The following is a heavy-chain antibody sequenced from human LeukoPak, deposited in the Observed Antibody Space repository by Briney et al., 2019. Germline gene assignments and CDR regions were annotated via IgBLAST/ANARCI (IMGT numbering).Heavy chain of an antibody. CDR3: ARDLSVGSKPDLGFDY. J-gene: IGHJ4*02. CDR2: ISSSSSYI. CDR1: GFTFSSYS. Sequence: GGSLRLSCAASGFTFSSYSMNWVRQAPGKGLEWVSSISSSSSYIYYADSVKGRFTISRDNAKNSLYLQMNSLRAEDTAEYYCARDLSVGSKPDLGFDYWGQGTLVTVSS. D-gene: IGHD1-26*01. V-gene: IGHV3-21*01.